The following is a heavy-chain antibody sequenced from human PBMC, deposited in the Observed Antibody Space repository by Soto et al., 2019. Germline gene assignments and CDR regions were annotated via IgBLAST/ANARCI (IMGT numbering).Heavy chain of an antibody. J-gene: IGHJ4*02. D-gene: IGHD2-2*01. CDR3: AKAPFCSSTSCQYYFDY. Sequence: PGGSLRLSCAASGFTFSSYAMSWVRQAPGKGLEWVSAISGSGGSTYYADSVKGRFTISRDNSKNTLYLQMNSLSAEDTAVYYCAKAPFCSSTSCQYYFDYWGQGPLVTVSS. V-gene: IGHV3-23*01. CDR1: GFTFSSYA. CDR2: ISGSGGST.